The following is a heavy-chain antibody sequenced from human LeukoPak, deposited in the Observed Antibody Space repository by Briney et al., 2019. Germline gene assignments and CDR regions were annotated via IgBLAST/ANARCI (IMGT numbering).Heavy chain of an antibody. D-gene: IGHD2-2*02. CDR3: ATLGDCSSTSCYSPWERIGLSNWFDP. J-gene: IGHJ5*02. V-gene: IGHV4-34*01. CDR2: INHSGST. CDR1: GGSFSGYY. Sequence: PSETLSLTCAVYGGSFSGYYWSWIRQPPGKGLEWIGEINHSGSTNYNPSLKSRVTISVDTSKNQLSLKLSSVTAADTAVYYCATLGDCSSTSCYSPWERIGLSNWFDPWGQGTLVTVSS.